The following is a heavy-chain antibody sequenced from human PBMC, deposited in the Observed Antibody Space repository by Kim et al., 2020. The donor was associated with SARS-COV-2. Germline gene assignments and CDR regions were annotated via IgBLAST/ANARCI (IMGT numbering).Heavy chain of an antibody. V-gene: IGHV4-34*01. D-gene: IGHD3-22*01. CDR2: INHSGST. J-gene: IGHJ5*02. Sequence: SETLSLTCAVYGGSFSGYYWSWIRQPPGKGLEWIGEINHSGSTNYNPSLKSRVTISVDTSKNQFSPKLSSVTAADTAVYYCARGWGYYDSKGGWFDPWGQGTLVTVSS. CDR1: GGSFSGYY. CDR3: ARGWGYYDSKGGWFDP.